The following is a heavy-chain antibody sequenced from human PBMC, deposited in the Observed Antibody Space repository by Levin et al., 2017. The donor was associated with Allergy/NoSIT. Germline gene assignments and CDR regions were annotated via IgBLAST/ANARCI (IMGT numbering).Heavy chain of an antibody. CDR3: AKITWSRENYNDV. D-gene: IGHD3-10*01. V-gene: IGHV3-23*01. CDR2: FTGGGVSGPKT. CDR1: GFTLSSCD. J-gene: IGHJ3*01. Sequence: GESLKISCTASGFTLSSCDVSWVRQAPGMSLEWLSTFTGGGVSGPKTYYADSAKGRFTISRDDSKNTLYLQLNSLRAEDTAVYYCAKITWSRENYNDVWGQGTMVTV.